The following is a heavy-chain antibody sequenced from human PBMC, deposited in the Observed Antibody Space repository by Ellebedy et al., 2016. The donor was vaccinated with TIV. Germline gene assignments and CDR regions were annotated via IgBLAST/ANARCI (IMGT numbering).Heavy chain of an antibody. CDR3: ARGGVAAAVGLRFDP. CDR1: GYTFTSYG. J-gene: IGHJ5*02. V-gene: IGHV1-18*04. D-gene: IGHD6-13*01. CDR2: ISAYNGNT. Sequence: ASVKVSXKASGYTFTSYGISWVRQAPGQGLEWMGWISAYNGNTNYAQKLQGRVTMTTDTSTSTAYMELRSLRSDDTAVYYCARGGVAAAVGLRFDPWGQGTLVTVSS.